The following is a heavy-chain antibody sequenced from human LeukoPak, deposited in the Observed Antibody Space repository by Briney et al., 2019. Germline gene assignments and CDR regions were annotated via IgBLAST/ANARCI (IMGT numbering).Heavy chain of an antibody. CDR2: IKQDGSEK. CDR3: ARGGITMVRGALAYYFDY. D-gene: IGHD3-10*01. Sequence: GGSLRLSCAASGFTFSSYWMSWVRQAPGKGLEGVANIKQDGSEKYYVDSVKGRFTISRDNAKNSLYLQMNSLRAEDTAVYYCARGGITMVRGALAYYFDYWGQGTLVTVSS. J-gene: IGHJ4*02. V-gene: IGHV3-7*04. CDR1: GFTFSSYW.